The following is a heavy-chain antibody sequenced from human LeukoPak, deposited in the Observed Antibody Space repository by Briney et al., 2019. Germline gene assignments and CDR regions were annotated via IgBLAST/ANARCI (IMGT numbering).Heavy chain of an antibody. CDR1: GGSFSGYY. V-gene: IGHV4-34*01. Sequence: SETLSLTCAVYGGSFSGYYWSWIRQPPGKGLEWIGEINHSRSTNYNPSLKSRVTISVDTSKNQFSLKLSSVTAADTAVYYCARFLRLYYYDSGGYRDPGAFDIWGQGTMVTVSS. CDR3: ARFLRLYYYDSGGYRDPGAFDI. D-gene: IGHD3-22*01. J-gene: IGHJ3*02. CDR2: INHSRST.